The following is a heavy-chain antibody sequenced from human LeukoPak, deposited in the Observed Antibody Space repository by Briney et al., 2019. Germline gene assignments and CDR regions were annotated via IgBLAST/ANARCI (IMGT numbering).Heavy chain of an antibody. D-gene: IGHD6-13*01. Sequence: SGGSLRLSCAASGFTFSDYYMSWIRQAPGKGLEWVANIKQDGSEKYYVDSVKGRFTISRDNAKNSLYLQMNSLRAEDTAVYYCARVSIAAADSLSYFDYWGQGTLVTVSS. CDR2: IKQDGSEK. J-gene: IGHJ4*02. V-gene: IGHV3-7*01. CDR1: GFTFSDYY. CDR3: ARVSIAAADSLSYFDY.